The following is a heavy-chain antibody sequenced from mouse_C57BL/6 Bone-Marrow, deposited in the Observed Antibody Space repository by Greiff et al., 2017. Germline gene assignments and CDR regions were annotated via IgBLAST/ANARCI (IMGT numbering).Heavy chain of an antibody. CDR1: GYTFTEYT. CDR2: FYPGSGSI. Sequence: QVHVKQSGAELVKPGASVKLSCKASGYTFTEYTIHWVKQRSGQGLEWIGWFYPGSGSIKYNEKFKDKATLTADKSSSTVYMELSRLTSEDSAVYFCARHGYYSNYVYYFDYWGQGTTLTVSS. CDR3: ARHGYYSNYVYYFDY. D-gene: IGHD2-5*01. J-gene: IGHJ2*01. V-gene: IGHV1-62-2*01.